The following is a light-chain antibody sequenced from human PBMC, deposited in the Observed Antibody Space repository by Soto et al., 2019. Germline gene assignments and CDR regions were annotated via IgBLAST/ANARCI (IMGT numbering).Light chain of an antibody. V-gene: IGKV1-39*01. CDR1: QSISSY. CDR3: QHSYNTPRT. J-gene: IGKJ1*01. CDR2: GAS. Sequence: DIQMTQSPSSLSASVGDRVTLTCLASQSISSYLNWYQQKPGKAPKLLIYGASNLQSGVPSRFSGSGSGTDFTLTISSLQPEDFATYYCQHSYNTPRTFGQGTKV.